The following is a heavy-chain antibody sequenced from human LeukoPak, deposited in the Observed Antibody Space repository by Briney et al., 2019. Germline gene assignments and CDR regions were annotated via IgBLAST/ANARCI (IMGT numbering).Heavy chain of an antibody. J-gene: IGHJ3*02. CDR1: GGSITHYY. D-gene: IGHD2-21*02. V-gene: IGHV4-59*01. Sequence: PSETLSLTCTVSGGSITHYYWNWIRQPPGKGLEWIGYVFYSGSTNYNPSLKSRVTISVDTSKNQFSLKLTSVTAADTALYYCARDAVTYDAFDIWGQGTMVTVSS. CDR2: VFYSGST. CDR3: ARDAVTYDAFDI.